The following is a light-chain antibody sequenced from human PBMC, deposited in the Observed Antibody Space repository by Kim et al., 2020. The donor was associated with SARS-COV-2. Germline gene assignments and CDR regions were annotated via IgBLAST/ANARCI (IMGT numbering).Light chain of an antibody. CDR2: AAS. Sequence: SLYAYVGDRVLITCRSSQDIQNYLAWYPQKPGKVAKCLIYAASALQSGVPSRFSGSRSGTDFTLTISSLQPEDAAAYYCQAYNNPFGPGTKVDIK. V-gene: IGKV1-27*01. CDR3: QAYNNP. J-gene: IGKJ3*01. CDR1: QDIQNY.